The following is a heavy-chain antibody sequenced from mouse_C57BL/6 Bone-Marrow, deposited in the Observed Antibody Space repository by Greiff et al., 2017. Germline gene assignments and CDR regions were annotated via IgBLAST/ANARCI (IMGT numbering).Heavy chain of an antibody. CDR1: GYTFTSYW. V-gene: IGHV1-50*01. J-gene: IGHJ1*03. Sequence: VQLQQPGAELVKPGASVKLSCKASGYTFTSYWMQWVKQRPGQGLEWIGEIDPSDSYTNYNQKFKGKATLTVDTSSSTAYMQLSSLTSEDSAVYYCARGDYGYDGPCWYFDVWGTGTTVTVSS. CDR3: ARGDYGYDGPCWYFDV. D-gene: IGHD2-2*01. CDR2: IDPSDSYT.